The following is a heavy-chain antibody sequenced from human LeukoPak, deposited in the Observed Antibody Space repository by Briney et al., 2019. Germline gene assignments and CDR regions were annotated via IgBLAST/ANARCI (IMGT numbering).Heavy chain of an antibody. CDR2: INPKSGDT. J-gene: IGHJ6*02. Sequence: ASVKVSCKASGYAFTGYYMHWVRQAPGQGLEWMGWINPKSGDTNYAQRFQGSVTMTRDTSIGTAYMELSRLRSDDPAVYYCASLSLGGMDVWGQGTTVTVSS. CDR1: GYAFTGYY. CDR3: ASLSLGGMDV. V-gene: IGHV1-2*02.